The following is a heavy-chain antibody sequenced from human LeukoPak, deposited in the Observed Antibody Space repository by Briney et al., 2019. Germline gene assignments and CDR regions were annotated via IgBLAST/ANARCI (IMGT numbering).Heavy chain of an antibody. J-gene: IGHJ4*02. CDR2: ISHSGNT. Sequence: SETLSLTCTVSGGSISSHYWSWIRQPPGKGLEWIGYISHSGNTNYNPSLKSRVTISVDTSKNHLSLELSSVTAADTAVYYCARWEMATIAGFDYWGQGTLVTVSS. D-gene: IGHD5-24*01. CDR3: ARWEMATIAGFDY. CDR1: GGSISSHY. V-gene: IGHV4-59*08.